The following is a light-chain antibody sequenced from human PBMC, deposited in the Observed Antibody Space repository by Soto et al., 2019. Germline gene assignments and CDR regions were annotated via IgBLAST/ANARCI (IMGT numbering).Light chain of an antibody. CDR3: QQYGSSPTT. CDR2: GAS. V-gene: IGKV3-20*01. CDR1: QTVTSNY. J-gene: IGKJ1*01. Sequence: ALTQALCILSLSPRERGILSGRASQTVTSNYLAWYQQTPGQAPRLLFFGASIRAIGIPDRFSGSGSGTDFTLTISRLEPEDSAVYHCQQYGSSPTTFGQRTNVDI.